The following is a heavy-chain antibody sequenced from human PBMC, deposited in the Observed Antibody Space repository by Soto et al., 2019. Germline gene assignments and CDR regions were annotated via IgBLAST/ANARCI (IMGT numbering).Heavy chain of an antibody. CDR1: GYSFTTYW. CDR2: IYPTDSDT. CDR3: ARTVREQWLADY. J-gene: IGHJ4*02. D-gene: IGHD6-19*01. Sequence: RGESLKISCKGSGYSFTTYWIVWVRQMPGKGLEWMGIIYPTDSDTRYSPSFQGQVTISADKSISTAYLQWSSLKASDTAMYYCARTVREQWLADYWGRGTLVTVSS. V-gene: IGHV5-51*01.